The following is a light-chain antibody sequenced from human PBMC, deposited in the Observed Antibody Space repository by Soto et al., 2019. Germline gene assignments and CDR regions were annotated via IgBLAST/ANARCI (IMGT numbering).Light chain of an antibody. CDR1: QRLTNPQ. CDR2: DIS. V-gene: IGKV3-20*01. J-gene: IGKJ5*01. CDR3: QQYGYSAII. Sequence: WRQSPGTLSLSPGDRPTLFFIARQRLTNPQIAWYQQPRGPAPRLLNYDISSRATGIPDRFSGSVSGTDFPLTITRLEPEDFAVFYCQQYGYSAIIFGQGTRLEIK.